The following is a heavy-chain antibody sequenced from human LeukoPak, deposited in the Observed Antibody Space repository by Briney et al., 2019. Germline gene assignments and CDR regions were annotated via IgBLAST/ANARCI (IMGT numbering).Heavy chain of an antibody. CDR2: IYYTGRT. J-gene: IGHJ5*02. CDR1: GGSISSSSHS. Sequence: PSETLSLTCTVSGGSISSSSHSWGWIRQPPGKGLEWTGSIYYTGRTYHNPSLKSRVTISVDTSKNQFSLKLSSVTAADTAVYYCAQSLGSSNWIGNWFDPWGQGTLVTVSS. CDR3: AQSLGSSNWIGNWFDP. V-gene: IGHV4-39*01. D-gene: IGHD6-13*01.